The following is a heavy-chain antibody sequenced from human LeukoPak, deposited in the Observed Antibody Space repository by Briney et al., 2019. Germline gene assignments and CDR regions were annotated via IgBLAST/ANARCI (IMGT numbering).Heavy chain of an antibody. CDR2: INPNSGGT. CDR3: ARGYCSGGTCYLVENWFDP. D-gene: IGHD2-15*01. V-gene: IGHV1-2*06. CDR1: GYTFTGYY. Sequence: GASVKVSCKASGYTFTGYYMYWVRQAPGQGLEWVGRINPNSGGTDYAQNFQGRVTMTRDTSISTAYMELSRLRSADTAVYYCARGYCSGGTCYLVENWFDPWGQGTLVTVSS. J-gene: IGHJ5*02.